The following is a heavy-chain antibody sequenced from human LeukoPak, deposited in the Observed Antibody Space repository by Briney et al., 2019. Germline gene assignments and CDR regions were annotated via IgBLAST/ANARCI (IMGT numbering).Heavy chain of an antibody. CDR3: ARVRGQQLVSFDY. CDR1: GFTVSSNY. Sequence: GGSLRLSCAASGFTVSSNYMSWVRQAPGKGLEWVSVIYSGGSTYYADSVKGRFTISRDNSKNTLYLQMSSLRAEDTAVYYCARVRGQQLVSFDYWGQGTLVTVSS. CDR2: IYSGGST. J-gene: IGHJ4*02. V-gene: IGHV3-53*01. D-gene: IGHD6-13*01.